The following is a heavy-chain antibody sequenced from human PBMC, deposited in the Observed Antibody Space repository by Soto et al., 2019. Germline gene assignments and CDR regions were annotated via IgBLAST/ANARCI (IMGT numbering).Heavy chain of an antibody. J-gene: IGHJ6*02. D-gene: IGHD6-13*01. V-gene: IGHV1-24*01. Sequence: SGQVSCRAAAYTLTDFSMNRVRQAPGKGLEWMGGFDPEDAETIYAQKFQGRVTMTEDTSTDTAYMELSSLRSEDTAVYYCATTLGSFLQNDYYGIDVWGQGTTVTGSS. CDR1: AYTLTDFS. CDR3: ATTLGSFLQNDYYGIDV. CDR2: FDPEDAET.